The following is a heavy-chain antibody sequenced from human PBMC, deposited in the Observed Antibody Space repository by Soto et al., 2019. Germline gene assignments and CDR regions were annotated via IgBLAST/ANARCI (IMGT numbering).Heavy chain of an antibody. CDR3: AKRTTGWYFDL. V-gene: IGHV3-23*01. CDR2: ISGSGGST. Sequence: EVQLLESGGGLVQPGGSLRLSCAASGFTFSSYAMNWVRQAPGKGLEWVSVISGSGGSTYYADSVKGRFTISRDNSKTTLYRQMNSLRAEDTAVYYCAKRTTGWYFDLWGRGTLVTVSS. J-gene: IGHJ2*01. CDR1: GFTFSSYA.